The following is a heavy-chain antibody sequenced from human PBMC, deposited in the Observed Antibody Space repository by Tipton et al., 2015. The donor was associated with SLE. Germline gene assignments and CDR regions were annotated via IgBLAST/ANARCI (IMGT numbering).Heavy chain of an antibody. CDR2: INHSGST. D-gene: IGHD1-20*01. Sequence: TLSLTCAVYGGSFSGYYWSWIRQPPGKGLEWIGEINHSGSTNYNPSPKSRVTISVDTSKNQSSLKLSSVTAADTAVYYCARGLVNWNYFDYWGQGTLVTVSS. CDR1: GGSFSGYY. CDR3: ARGLVNWNYFDY. V-gene: IGHV4-34*01. J-gene: IGHJ4*02.